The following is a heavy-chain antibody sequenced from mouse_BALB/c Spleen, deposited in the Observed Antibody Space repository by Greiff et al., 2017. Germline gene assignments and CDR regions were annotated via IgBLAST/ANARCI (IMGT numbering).Heavy chain of an antibody. Sequence: QVQLQQSGAELVRPGTSVKVSCKASGYAFTNYLIEWVKQRPGQGLEWIGVINPGSGGTNYNEKFKGKATLTADKSSSTAYMQLSSLTSDDSAVYFCARNYGSSSFAYWGQGTLVTFSA. V-gene: IGHV1-54*01. D-gene: IGHD1-1*01. CDR1: GYAFTNYL. CDR3: ARNYGSSSFAY. J-gene: IGHJ3*01. CDR2: INPGSGGT.